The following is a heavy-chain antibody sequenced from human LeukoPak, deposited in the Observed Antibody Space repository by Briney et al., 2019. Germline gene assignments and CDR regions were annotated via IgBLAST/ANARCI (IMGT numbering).Heavy chain of an antibody. D-gene: IGHD2-15*01. CDR3: ASQRSGGGGRRHFDV. V-gene: IGHV5-51*01. CDR2: IYPGDSDT. J-gene: IGHJ2*01. CDR1: GSSFTSDL. Sequence: GEPLKISCQSSGSSFTSDLIGMVRQMPGKGLEWMGIIYPGDSDTRYSPSFQGQVIISADKSISTAYLQWSSLKASDTAMYFCASQRSGGGGRRHFDVWGRGTLVTVSS.